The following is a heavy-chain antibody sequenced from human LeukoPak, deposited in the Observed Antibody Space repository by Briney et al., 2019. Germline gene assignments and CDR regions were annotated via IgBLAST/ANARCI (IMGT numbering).Heavy chain of an antibody. CDR1: GFTFSSYA. D-gene: IGHD2-2*02. J-gene: IGHJ4*02. V-gene: IGHV3-30*14. CDR3: AREYCTTNSCYNWGLGY. CDR2: ISYDGSNK. Sequence: GRSLRRSCAASGFTFSSYAMHWVRQAPGKGLEWVAVISYDGSNKYYADSVKGRFTISRDNFKNTVYLQMDSLRPEDMAVYYCAREYCTTNSCYNWGLGYWGQGTLVTVSS.